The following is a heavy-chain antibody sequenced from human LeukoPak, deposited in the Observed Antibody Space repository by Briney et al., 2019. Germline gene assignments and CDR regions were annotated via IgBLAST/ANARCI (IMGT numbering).Heavy chain of an antibody. V-gene: IGHV4-4*07. CDR1: GGSISSYY. Sequence: SETLSLTCTVSGGSISSYYWSWIRQPAGKGLEWIGRIYTSGSTNYNPSLKSRVTMSVDTSKNQFSLKLSSVTAADTAVYYCAGGLRYFDWLLRGGASDIWGQGTMVTVSS. CDR2: IYTSGST. CDR3: AGGLRYFDWLLRGGASDI. D-gene: IGHD3-9*01. J-gene: IGHJ3*02.